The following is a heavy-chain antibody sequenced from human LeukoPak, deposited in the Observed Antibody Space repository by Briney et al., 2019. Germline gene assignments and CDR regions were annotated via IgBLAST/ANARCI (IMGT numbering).Heavy chain of an antibody. CDR3: ALHITIFGGGHDYFDY. D-gene: IGHD3-3*01. CDR2: IYWDDDW. Sequence: SGPTLVKPTQTLTLTCTFSGFSLSTIGVGVGWIRQPPGKALEWLALIYWDDDWRYSPSLKSRLTITKDTSKNQVVLTMTNMDPVDTATYYCALHITIFGGGHDYFDYWGQGTLVTVSS. V-gene: IGHV2-5*02. CDR1: GFSLSTIGVG. J-gene: IGHJ4*02.